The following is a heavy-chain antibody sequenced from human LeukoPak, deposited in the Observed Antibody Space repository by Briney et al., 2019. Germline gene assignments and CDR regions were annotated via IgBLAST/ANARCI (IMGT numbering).Heavy chain of an antibody. D-gene: IGHD3-22*01. V-gene: IGHV3-7*04. CDR2: INQGGSEK. CDR3: ARIYDNSGYYDY. J-gene: IGHJ4*02. Sequence: PGGSLRLSCAASGFMFSRYWMSWVRQAPGKGLEWVANINQGGSEKYYVDSVKGRFTISRDNAKNSLYLQMNSLRAEDTAVYYCARIYDNSGYYDYWGQGTLVTVSS. CDR1: GFMFSRYW.